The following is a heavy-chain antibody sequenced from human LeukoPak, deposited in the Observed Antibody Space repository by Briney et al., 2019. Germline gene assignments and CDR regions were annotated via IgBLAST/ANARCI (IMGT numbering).Heavy chain of an antibody. Sequence: SVNVSCKASGGTFLSYAISWVRQAPGQGLEWMGGIFPIFGTANYAQKFQGRVTITTDESTSTAYMELSSLRSEDTAVYYCARDGSGVVVPAANPNYYYYYMDVWGKGTTVTVSS. CDR3: ARDGSGVVVPAANPNYYYYYMDV. CDR1: GGTFLSYA. V-gene: IGHV1-69*05. CDR2: IFPIFGTA. D-gene: IGHD2-2*01. J-gene: IGHJ6*03.